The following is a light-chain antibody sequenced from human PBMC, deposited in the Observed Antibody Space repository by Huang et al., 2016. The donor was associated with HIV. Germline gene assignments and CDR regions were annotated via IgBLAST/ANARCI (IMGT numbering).Light chain of an antibody. Sequence: EIVMTQYPVTLSVSPGESATLSCRASQNVSTNLAWYKHKPGRAPRLLIYGASTRATSVPARFSASGSGTEFTLTVGGLRSDDFAVYYCQHYDNWAPATFGQGTKLEFK. CDR1: QNVSTN. CDR3: QHYDNWAPAT. V-gene: IGKV3-15*01. J-gene: IGKJ1*01. CDR2: GAS.